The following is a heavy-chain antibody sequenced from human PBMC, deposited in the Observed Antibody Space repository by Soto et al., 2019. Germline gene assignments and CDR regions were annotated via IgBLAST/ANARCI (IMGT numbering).Heavy chain of an antibody. V-gene: IGHV3-33*01. CDR2: IWYDGSNK. J-gene: IGHJ4*02. Sequence: GGSLRLSCAASGFTFSSYGMHWVRQAPGKGLEWVAVIWYDGSNKYYADSVKGRFTISRDNSKNTLYLQMNSPRAEDTAVYYCARGFVRSSWYFDYWGQGTLVTVSS. D-gene: IGHD6-13*01. CDR1: GFTFSSYG. CDR3: ARGFVRSSWYFDY.